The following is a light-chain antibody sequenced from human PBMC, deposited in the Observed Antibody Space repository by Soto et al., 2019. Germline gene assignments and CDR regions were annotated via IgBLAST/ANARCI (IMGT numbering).Light chain of an antibody. Sequence: QSVLAQPASVSGSPGQSITISCTGTSSDVGGYNYVSWYQHHPGKAPNLIIYDVSNRPSGVSNRFSGSKSGNTASLTISGLQPEDEADYYCSSYTTSNTRQIVFGTGTKVTV. J-gene: IGLJ1*01. CDR3: SSYTTSNTRQIV. V-gene: IGLV2-14*03. CDR2: DVS. CDR1: SSDVGGYNY.